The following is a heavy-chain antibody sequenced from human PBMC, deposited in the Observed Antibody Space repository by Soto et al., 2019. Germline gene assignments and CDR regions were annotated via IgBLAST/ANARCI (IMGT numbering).Heavy chain of an antibody. CDR3: ARMTYYYDSSGYSTLDY. CDR2: IYYSGST. Sequence: SETLSLTCTVSGGSISSGDYYWSWIRQPPGKGLEWIGYIYYSGSTYYNPSLKSRVTISVDTSKNQFSLKLSSVTAADTAVYYCARMTYYYDSSGYSTLDYWGQGTLVTVS. V-gene: IGHV4-30-4*01. CDR1: GGSISSGDYY. D-gene: IGHD3-22*01. J-gene: IGHJ4*02.